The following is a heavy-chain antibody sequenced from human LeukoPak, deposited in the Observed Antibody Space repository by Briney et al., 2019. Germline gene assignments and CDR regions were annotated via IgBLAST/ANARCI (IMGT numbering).Heavy chain of an antibody. Sequence: PGGSLRLSCAASGFTFDDYAMHWVRQAPGKGLEWVSLISWDGGSTYYADSVKGRFTISRDNSKNSLYLQMNSLRAEDTASYYCAKGVMATIDSRGHYFDYWGQGTLVTVSS. J-gene: IGHJ4*02. CDR3: AKGVMATIDSRGHYFDY. CDR1: GFTFDDYA. D-gene: IGHD5-24*01. CDR2: ISWDGGST. V-gene: IGHV3-43D*03.